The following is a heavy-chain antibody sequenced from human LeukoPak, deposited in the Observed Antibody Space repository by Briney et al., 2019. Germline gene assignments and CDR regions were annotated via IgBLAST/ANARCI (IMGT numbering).Heavy chain of an antibody. CDR1: GFSFSGYY. J-gene: IGHJ4*02. V-gene: IGHV4-34*01. Sequence: AETLSLTCAVYGFSFSGYYWSWIRQPPGKGLEWLGEINHSGSTNYNPSLKSRVTISVDTSQTQFSLKLSSVPAADTAVYYCARVWVVLRGVFDYWGQGTLVTVSS. D-gene: IGHD3-10*01. CDR2: INHSGST. CDR3: ARVWVVLRGVFDY.